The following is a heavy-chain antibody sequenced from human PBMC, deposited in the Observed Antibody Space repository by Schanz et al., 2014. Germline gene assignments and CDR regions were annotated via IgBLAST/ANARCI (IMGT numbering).Heavy chain of an antibody. D-gene: IGHD3-10*01. V-gene: IGHV3-11*05. CDR2: ISSGSSYA. J-gene: IGHJ6*02. CDR3: ARDVDDRRGYGSGYCLGGCMDV. Sequence: QVQLVESGGGLVKPGGSLRLSCAASGFTFRDYYMSWIRQAPGKGLEWVSDISSGSSYANYAASVKGRFTISRDNAKNSLYLQMNSLRAEDTAVYYCARDVDDRRGYGSGYCLGGCMDVWGQGTTVTVSS. CDR1: GFTFRDYY.